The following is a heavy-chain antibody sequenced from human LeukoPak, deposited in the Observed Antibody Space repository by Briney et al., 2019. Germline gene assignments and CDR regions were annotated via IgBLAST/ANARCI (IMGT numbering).Heavy chain of an antibody. D-gene: IGHD5-24*01. Sequence: GGSLRLSCAASGFTFSSYWMSWVRQAPGKGLEWVANIKQDGSEKDYVDSAKGRFTISRDNAKNSLYLQMNSLRAEDTAVYYCARALGWLPENYWGQGTLVTVSS. J-gene: IGHJ4*02. CDR2: IKQDGSEK. CDR3: ARALGWLPENY. V-gene: IGHV3-7*01. CDR1: GFTFSSYW.